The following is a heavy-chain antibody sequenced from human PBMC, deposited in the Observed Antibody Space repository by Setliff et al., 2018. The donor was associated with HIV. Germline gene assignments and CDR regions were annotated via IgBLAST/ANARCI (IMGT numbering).Heavy chain of an antibody. CDR2: ISAYNGNT. J-gene: IGHJ3*02. CDR3: ARNPDSGYDSGAFDI. V-gene: IGHV1-18*01. CDR1: GYTFTRYG. Sequence: ASVKVSCKASGYTFTRYGITWVRQAPGQGLEWIGWISAYNGNTKKAQKFQGRVTITRDISAITAYMELSSLISEDTAVYYCARNPDSGYDSGAFDIWGQGTMVTVSS. D-gene: IGHD5-12*01.